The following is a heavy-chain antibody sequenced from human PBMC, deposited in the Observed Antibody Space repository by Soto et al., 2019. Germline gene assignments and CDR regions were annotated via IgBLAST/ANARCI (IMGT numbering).Heavy chain of an antibody. D-gene: IGHD3-10*01. CDR1: GFTFSSYS. J-gene: IGHJ5*02. V-gene: IGHV3-21*01. CDR2: ISSSSSYI. CDR3: ARDLGITKPDKNWFDP. Sequence: PGGSLRLSCAASGFTFSSYSMNWVRQAPGKGLEWVSSISSSSSYIYYADSVKGRFTISRDNAKNSLYLQMNSLRAEDTAVYYCARDLGITKPDKNWFDPWGQGTLVTVSS.